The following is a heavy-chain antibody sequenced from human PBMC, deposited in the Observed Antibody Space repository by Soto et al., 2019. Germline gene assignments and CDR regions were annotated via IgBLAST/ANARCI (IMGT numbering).Heavy chain of an antibody. CDR2: INSDGSST. CDR3: ARDRTYYYDSSGYSDYYYGMDV. D-gene: IGHD3-22*01. CDR1: GFTFSSYW. J-gene: IGHJ6*02. Sequence: GGSLRLSCAASGFTFSSYWMHWVRQAPGKGLVWVSRINSDGSSTSYADSVKGRFTISRDNAKNTLYLQMNSLRAEDTAVYYCARDRTYYYDSSGYSDYYYGMDVWGQGTTVTVSS. V-gene: IGHV3-74*01.